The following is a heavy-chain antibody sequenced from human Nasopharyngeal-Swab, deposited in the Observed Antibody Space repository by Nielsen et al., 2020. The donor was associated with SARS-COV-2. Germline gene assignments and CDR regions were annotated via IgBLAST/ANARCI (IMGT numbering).Heavy chain of an antibody. CDR3: ARAYSGSYGYNYYGMDV. J-gene: IGHJ6*02. CDR2: ISWNSGST. D-gene: IGHD1-26*01. Sequence: GGSLRLSCAASGFTFSSYSMNWVRQAPGKGLEWVSGISWNSGSTGYADSVKGRFTISRDNTKNSLYLQMNSLRAEDTALYHCARAYSGSYGYNYYGMDVWGQGTTVTVSS. V-gene: IGHV3-20*01. CDR1: GFTFSSYS.